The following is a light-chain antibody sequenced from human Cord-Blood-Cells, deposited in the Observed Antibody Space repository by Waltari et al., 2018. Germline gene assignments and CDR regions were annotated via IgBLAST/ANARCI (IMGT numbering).Light chain of an antibody. V-gene: IGKV1-5*01. CDR2: DAS. J-gene: IGKJ1*01. CDR3: EQYNSYSQA. Sequence: DNQMLQSPSTLSASVGDRVTITCRASQSISSWLAWYQQKPGKAPKVLIYDASSWECGVPSRFSGSGSETEFTLTISSLQPDDFATYYCEQYNSYSQAFGQGTKVEIK. CDR1: QSISSW.